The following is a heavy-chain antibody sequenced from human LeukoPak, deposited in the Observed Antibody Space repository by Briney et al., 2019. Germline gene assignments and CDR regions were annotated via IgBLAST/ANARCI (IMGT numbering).Heavy chain of an antibody. CDR2: IKQDGSEK. CDR3: ARGGYDSSGYYRPCYFDY. CDR1: GFTFSSYW. D-gene: IGHD3-22*01. Sequence: PGGSLRLSCAASGFTFSSYWMSWVRQAPGKGLEWVANIKQDGSEKYYVDSVKGRFTISRDNAKNSLYLQMNSLRAEDTAVYYCARGGYDSSGYYRPCYFDYWGQGTLVTVSS. J-gene: IGHJ4*02. V-gene: IGHV3-7*01.